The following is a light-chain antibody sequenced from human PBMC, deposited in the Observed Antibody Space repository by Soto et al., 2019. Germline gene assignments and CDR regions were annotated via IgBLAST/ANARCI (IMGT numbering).Light chain of an antibody. V-gene: IGLV1-51*01. CDR1: SSNIGMNY. Sequence: QSVLTQPPSVSAAPGQKVTISCSGGSSNIGMNYVSWYQQFPGTAPKLLIHDNNKRPSGIPDRFSGSKSGTSATLEITGLQTGDEGDYYCGTWDSSLSIELFGGGTKLTVL. CDR3: GTWDSSLSIEL. CDR2: DNN. J-gene: IGLJ2*01.